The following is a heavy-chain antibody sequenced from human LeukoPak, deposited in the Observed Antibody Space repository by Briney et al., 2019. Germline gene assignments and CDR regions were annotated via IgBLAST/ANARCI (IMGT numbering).Heavy chain of an antibody. CDR1: GFTFAGYA. CDR3: GKDDYGDYGARYFDY. J-gene: IGHJ4*02. V-gene: IGHV3-23*01. D-gene: IGHD4-17*01. Sequence: AGGSLRLSCAASGFTFAGYAMTWVRQAPGKGLEWVSGISVGGGSPDYADSVKGRFTISRDNSENTLYLQMDSLRVEDTAVYYCGKDDYGDYGARYFDYWGQGTLVTVSS. CDR2: ISVGGGSP.